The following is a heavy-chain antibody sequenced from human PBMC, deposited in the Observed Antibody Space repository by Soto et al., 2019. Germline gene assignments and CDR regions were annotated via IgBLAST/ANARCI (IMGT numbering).Heavy chain of an antibody. V-gene: IGHV3-30*03. CDR1: GFTFSTYS. D-gene: IGHD2-15*01. CDR3: ARNLGGPPDF. J-gene: IGHJ4*02. CDR2: ISYDGSNK. Sequence: SLRLSCAASGFTFSTYSIYWVRQAPGKGLEWVAVISYDGSNKYYADSVKGRFTVSRDNSRNTLYLQMNSLRAEDTAVYYCARNLGGPPDFCGQGILVTVSS.